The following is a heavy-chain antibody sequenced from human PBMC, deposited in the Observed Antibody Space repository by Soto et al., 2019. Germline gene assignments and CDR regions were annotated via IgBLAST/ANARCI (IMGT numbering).Heavy chain of an antibody. V-gene: IGHV4-59*01. D-gene: IGHD6-13*01. Sequence: NPSETLSLTCTVSGGSISSYYWSWIRQPPGKGLEWIGYIYYSGSTNYNPSLKSRVTISVDTSKNQFSLKLSSVTAADTAVYYCARGEGIAAFHYFDYWGQGTLVTVSS. CDR3: ARGEGIAAFHYFDY. CDR2: IYYSGST. CDR1: GGSISSYY. J-gene: IGHJ4*02.